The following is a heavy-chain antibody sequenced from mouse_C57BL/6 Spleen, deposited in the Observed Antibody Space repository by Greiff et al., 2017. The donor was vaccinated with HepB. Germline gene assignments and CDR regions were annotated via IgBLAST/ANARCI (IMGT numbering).Heavy chain of an antibody. CDR3: ARWDYYGSVYYFDY. V-gene: IGHV1-80*01. Sequence: QVQLQQSGAELVKPGASVKISCKASGYAFSSYWMNWVKQRPGKGLEWIGQIYPGDGDTNYNGKFKGKATLTADKSSSTAYMQLSSLTSEDSAVYFCARWDYYGSVYYFDYWGQGTTLTVSS. D-gene: IGHD1-1*01. CDR2: IYPGDGDT. CDR1: GYAFSSYW. J-gene: IGHJ2*01.